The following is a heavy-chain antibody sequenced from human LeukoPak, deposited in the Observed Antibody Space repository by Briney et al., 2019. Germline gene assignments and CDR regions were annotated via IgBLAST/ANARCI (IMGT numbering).Heavy chain of an antibody. CDR1: GGSISSYY. J-gene: IGHJ4*02. V-gene: IGHV4-59*01. D-gene: IGHD1-26*01. Sequence: SETLSLTCTASGGSISSYYWSWIRQPPGKGLEWIGYIYYSGSTNYNPSLKSRVTISVDTSKNQFSLKLSSVTAADTAVYYCARAPSVGATSYFDYWGQGTLVTVSS. CDR3: ARAPSVGATSYFDY. CDR2: IYYSGST.